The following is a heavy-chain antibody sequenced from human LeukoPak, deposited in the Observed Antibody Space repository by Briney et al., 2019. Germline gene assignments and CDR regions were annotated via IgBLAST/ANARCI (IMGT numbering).Heavy chain of an antibody. CDR2: ISYDGSNK. CDR3: ARVGYSNYYFDY. CDR1: GFTSSSYA. J-gene: IGHJ4*02. Sequence: GGSLRLSCAASGFTSSSYAMHWVRQAPGKGLEWVAVISYDGSNKYYADSVKGRFTISRDNSKNTLYLQMNSLRAEDTAVYYCARVGYSNYYFDYWGQGTLVTVSS. D-gene: IGHD4-11*01. V-gene: IGHV3-30*01.